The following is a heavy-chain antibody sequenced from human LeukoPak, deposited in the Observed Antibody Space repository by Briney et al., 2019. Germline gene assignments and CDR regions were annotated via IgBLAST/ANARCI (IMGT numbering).Heavy chain of an antibody. D-gene: IGHD5-12*01. CDR1: GYTFTSYG. V-gene: IGHV1-18*01. Sequence: EASVKVSCKASGYTFTSYGISWVRQAPGQGLEWMGWISAYNGNTNYAQKFQGRVTITADESTSTAYMELSSLRSEDTAVYYCARAPREDGGYEYWGQGTLVTVSS. CDR3: ARAPREDGGYEY. J-gene: IGHJ4*02. CDR2: ISAYNGNT.